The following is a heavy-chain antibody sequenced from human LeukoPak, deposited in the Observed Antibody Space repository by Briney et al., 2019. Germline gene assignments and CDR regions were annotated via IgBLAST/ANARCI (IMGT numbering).Heavy chain of an antibody. J-gene: IGHJ6*02. Sequence: GGSLRLSCAASGFTFRKTWMQWVRQAPGKGLVWVSQINDDGRTTGYADSVKDRFTVSRDNAKNTLYLQMKSLRAEDTAVYYCARDVAYGRMDVWGQGTTVTVSS. D-gene: IGHD4-17*01. CDR2: INDDGRTT. CDR3: ARDVAYGRMDV. V-gene: IGHV3-74*01. CDR1: GFTFRKTW.